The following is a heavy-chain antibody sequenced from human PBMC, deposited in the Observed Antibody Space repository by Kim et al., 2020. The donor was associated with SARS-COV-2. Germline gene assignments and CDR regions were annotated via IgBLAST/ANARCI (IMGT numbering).Heavy chain of an antibody. J-gene: IGHJ3*02. D-gene: IGHD3-10*01. CDR1: GYTFTSYG. V-gene: IGHV1-18*01. CDR3: ARFIALMVRGVIAVGAFDI. CDR2: ISAYNGNT. Sequence: ASVKVSCKASGYTFTSYGISWVRQAPGQGLEWMGWISAYNGNTNYAQKLQGRVTMTTDTSTSTAYMELRSLRSDDTAVYYCARFIALMVRGVIAVGAFDIWGQGTMVTVSS.